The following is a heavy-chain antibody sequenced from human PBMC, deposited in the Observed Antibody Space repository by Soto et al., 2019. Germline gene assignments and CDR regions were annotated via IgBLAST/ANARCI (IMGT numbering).Heavy chain of an antibody. J-gene: IGHJ4*02. CDR1: GGTFNTYA. Sequence: QVQLVQSETEVKKPGSAVRVSCKASGGTFNTYAMNWVRQAPGQGLEWMGGILPMFDRPRYAQKFQGRVTINVDEPTTTADMELSSLRYDDTAVYYCTRSIGSGGVIGGFDYWGQGTLVTVSS. V-gene: IGHV1-69*01. CDR2: ILPMFDRP. D-gene: IGHD3-16*02. CDR3: TRSIGSGGVIGGFDY.